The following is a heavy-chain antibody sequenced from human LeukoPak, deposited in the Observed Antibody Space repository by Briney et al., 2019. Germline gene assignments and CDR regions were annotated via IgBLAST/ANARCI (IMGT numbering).Heavy chain of an antibody. J-gene: IGHJ5*02. CDR1: GFTFSSYS. CDR2: ISSSSSYI. Sequence: GGSLRLSCAASGFTFSSYSMNWVRQAPGKGLEWVSSISSSSSYIYYADSVKGRFTISRDNAKNSLYLQMNSLRAEDTAVYYCARGGWSSSSSDPWGQGTLVIVSS. V-gene: IGHV3-21*01. D-gene: IGHD6-6*01. CDR3: ARGGWSSSSSDP.